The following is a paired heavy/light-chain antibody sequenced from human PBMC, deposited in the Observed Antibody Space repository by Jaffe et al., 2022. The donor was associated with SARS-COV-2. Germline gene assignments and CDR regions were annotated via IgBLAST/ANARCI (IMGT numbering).Heavy chain of an antibody. V-gene: IGHV4-34*01. D-gene: IGHD3-10*01. CDR2: INHSGST. J-gene: IGHJ6*03. Sequence: QVQLQQWGAGLLKPSETLSLTCAVYGGSFSGYYWSWIRQPPGKGLEWIGEINHSGSTNYNPSLKSRVTISVDTSKNQFSLKLSSVTAADTAVYYCARGPYYYGSGSYFERRSMRSYSYMDVWGKGTTVTVSS. CDR3: ARGPYYYGSGSYFERRSMRSYSYMDV. CDR1: GGSFSGYY.
Light chain of an antibody. V-gene: IGKV1-9*01. CDR2: AAS. J-gene: IGKJ2*01. CDR3: QQLNSYPYT. Sequence: DIQLTQSPSFLSATVGDRVTITCRASQGISSYLAWSQQKPGKAPKLLIYAASTLQSGVPSRFSGSGSGTEFTLTISSLQPEDFATYYCQQLNSYPYTFGQGTKLEIK. CDR1: QGISSY.